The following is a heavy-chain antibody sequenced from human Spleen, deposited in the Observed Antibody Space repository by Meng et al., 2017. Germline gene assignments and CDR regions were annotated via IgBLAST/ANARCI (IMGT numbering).Heavy chain of an antibody. D-gene: IGHD1-26*01. V-gene: IGHV7-4-1*02. J-gene: IGHJ4*02. Sequence: QVQPVQSGCEWKKPGASVKRSCKGSAYTLTTSNLHWARQAAGQGLEWMGWINTDGASPRSAPGFTGRIFFSLAPSVSTGYLDISRLKGDDTAVYFCARSPGGGGFDHWGQGTLVTVSS. CDR2: INTDGASP. CDR3: ARSPGGGGFDH. CDR1: AYTLTTSN.